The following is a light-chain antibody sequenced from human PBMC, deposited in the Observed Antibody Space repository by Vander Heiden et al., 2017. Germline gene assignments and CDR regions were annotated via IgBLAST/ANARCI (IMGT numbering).Light chain of an antibody. CDR1: QSVSSSY. Sequence: EIFVAQSPGTLSLSPGQRATLSCRASQSVSSSYLAWYQQKPGQAPRLLIYGASSRATGIPDRFSGSGSGTDFTLTISRLEPEDFAVYYCQQFGSSPPKYTFGQGTKLEIK. V-gene: IGKV3-20*01. CDR2: GAS. J-gene: IGKJ2*01. CDR3: QQFGSSPPKYT.